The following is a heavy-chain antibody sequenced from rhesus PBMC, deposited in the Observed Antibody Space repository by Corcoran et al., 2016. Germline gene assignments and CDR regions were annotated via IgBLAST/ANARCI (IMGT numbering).Heavy chain of an antibody. CDR3: ARLSRGSSSRLRYFDY. D-gene: IGHD6-43*01. Sequence: QVQLQESGPGLVKPSETLSLTCAVSGYSISSGYGWSWIRQPPGKGLEGIGYIGGSSRTPNHNPSLKSRVTISKDTAKNQFSLKRSSVTAADTAVYYCARLSRGSSSRLRYFDYWGQGVLVTVSS. J-gene: IGHJ4*01. CDR2: IGGSSRTP. CDR1: GYSISSGYG. V-gene: IGHV4-127*01.